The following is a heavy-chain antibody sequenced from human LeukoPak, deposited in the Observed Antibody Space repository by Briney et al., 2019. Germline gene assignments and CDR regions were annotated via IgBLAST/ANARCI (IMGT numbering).Heavy chain of an antibody. CDR2: INPNSGDT. CDR3: ARDYSSSSGYFDN. D-gene: IGHD6-6*01. CDR1: GYTFTGYY. J-gene: IGHJ4*03. V-gene: IGHV1-2*02. Sequence: GASVTVSCKASGYTFTGYYMHWVRLAPGQGLEWMGWINPNSGDTNYAEKLQGRVTMTRDTSISTAYMDLRRLRSDDTAVYYCARDYSSSSGYFDNSGHGTLGTLSS.